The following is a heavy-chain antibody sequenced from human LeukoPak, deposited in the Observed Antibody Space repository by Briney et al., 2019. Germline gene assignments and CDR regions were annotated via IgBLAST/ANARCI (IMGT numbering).Heavy chain of an antibody. J-gene: IGHJ4*02. D-gene: IGHD4-23*01. CDR2: IYYSGST. CDR1: GGSISSGDYY. V-gene: IGHV4-30-4*08. CDR3: ARGGWVVTGSHDY. Sequence: SETLSPTCTVSGGSISSGDYYWSWIRQPPGKGLEWIGYIYYSGSTNYNPSLKSRVTISVDTSKNQFSLKLSSVTAADTAVYYCARGGWVVTGSHDYWGQGTLVTVSS.